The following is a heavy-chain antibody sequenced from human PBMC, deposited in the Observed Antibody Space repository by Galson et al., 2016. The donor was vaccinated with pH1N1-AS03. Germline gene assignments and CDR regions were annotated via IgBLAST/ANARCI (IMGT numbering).Heavy chain of an antibody. V-gene: IGHV3-23*01. CDR1: GFSFSRYA. CDR3: AKSMGVPGSGDNGVLDF. Sequence: SLRLACAASGFSFSRYAMIWVRQAPGKGLEWVSSLRGTGLIEYYADSVKGRFSISRDNSKSTVYLPLKCLGVEETAVYYCAKSMGVPGSGDNGVLDFWGHGTLVTVSS. CDR2: LRGTGLIE. J-gene: IGHJ4*01. D-gene: IGHD6-19*01.